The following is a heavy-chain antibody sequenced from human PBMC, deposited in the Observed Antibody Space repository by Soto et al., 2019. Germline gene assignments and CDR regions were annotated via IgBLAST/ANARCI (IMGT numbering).Heavy chain of an antibody. V-gene: IGHV3-7*03. J-gene: IGHJ4*02. CDR2: MKPDGGEI. Sequence: GGSLRLSCTASGFTFSDFWMSWIRQPPGKGLEWVANMKPDGGEINYVDSVRGRFTISRDNAKKSMYLQMDSLRVDDTAVYYCGRARGYSSFDYWGQGTPVTVSS. D-gene: IGHD3-16*02. CDR3: GRARGYSSFDY. CDR1: GFTFSDFW.